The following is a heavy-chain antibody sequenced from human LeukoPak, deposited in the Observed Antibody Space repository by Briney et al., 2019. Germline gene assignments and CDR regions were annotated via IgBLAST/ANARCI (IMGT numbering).Heavy chain of an antibody. V-gene: IGHV4-4*02. Sequence: SGTLSLTCAVSGGSISSSNWWSWVRQPPGKGLEWIGEIYHSGSTNYNPSLKSRVTISVDKSKNQFSLKLSSVTAADTAVYYCARAYCSSTSCYTGVDWFDPWGQGTLVTVSS. CDR2: IYHSGST. CDR1: GGSISSSNW. J-gene: IGHJ5*02. D-gene: IGHD2-2*02. CDR3: ARAYCSSTSCYTGVDWFDP.